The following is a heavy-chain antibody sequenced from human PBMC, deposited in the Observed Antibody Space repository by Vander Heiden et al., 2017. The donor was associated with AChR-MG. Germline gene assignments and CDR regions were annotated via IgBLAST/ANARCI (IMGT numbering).Heavy chain of an antibody. J-gene: IGHJ4*02. CDR3: AKGDLYADYS. D-gene: IGHD4-17*01. V-gene: IGHV3-23*01. CDR2: ISRSGGST. Sequence: EVQLLESGGGLVQPGGYLRLSWVASGFTFSNYAMSWVRQAPGKGLEWVSGISRSGGSTYYADSVKGRFTISRENSKDTLYLQMNSLRADDTAVYYCAKGDLYADYSWGQGTLVTVSS. CDR1: GFTFSNYA.